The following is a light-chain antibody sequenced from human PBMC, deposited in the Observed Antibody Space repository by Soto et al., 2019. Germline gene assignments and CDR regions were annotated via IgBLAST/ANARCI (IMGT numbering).Light chain of an antibody. Sequence: MGFTQPSRRRSLSPGQRATLSCRAGKRGSSSYLDWYQQKPGQAPRLLIYGASSMDTTVSARFSGSGSGTEFTLTISSLQSADFAVYYCQQYNRWPWTFGQGTKVDIK. CDR3: QQYNRWPWT. V-gene: IGKV3-15*01. J-gene: IGKJ1*01. CDR1: KRGSSSY. CDR2: GAS.